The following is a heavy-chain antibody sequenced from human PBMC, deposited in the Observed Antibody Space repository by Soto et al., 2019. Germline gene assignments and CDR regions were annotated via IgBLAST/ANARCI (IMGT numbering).Heavy chain of an antibody. Sequence: EVQVVESGGGLVQPGGSLRLSCAASGFTFSRYDMHWVRQASGRGLEWVSGIGTSGDTYYAGSVKGRFTISRENAKNSVYLQMNSLSAGDPAVYYCARGALGFDPWGQGTLVAVPS. CDR3: ARGALGFDP. V-gene: IGHV3-13*04. J-gene: IGHJ5*02. D-gene: IGHD6-6*01. CDR2: IGTSGDT. CDR1: GFTFSRYD.